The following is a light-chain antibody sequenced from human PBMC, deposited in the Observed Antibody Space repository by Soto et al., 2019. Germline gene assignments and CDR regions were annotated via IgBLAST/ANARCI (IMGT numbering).Light chain of an antibody. CDR3: SSYISTSTLV. CDR2: DVI. J-gene: IGLJ1*01. V-gene: IGLV2-14*03. CDR1: SSDIGGYNY. Sequence: QSVLTQPASVSGSPGQSLTISSTGTSSDIGGYNYVSWYQQHPGKAPKLMIYDVITRPSGVSNRFSGSKSGNTASLTISGLQAEDEADYYCSSYISTSTLVFGTGTKLTVL.